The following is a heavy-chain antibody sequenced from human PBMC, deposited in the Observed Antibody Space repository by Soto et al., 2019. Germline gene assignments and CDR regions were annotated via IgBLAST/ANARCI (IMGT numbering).Heavy chain of an antibody. CDR1: GFTFSSYA. V-gene: IGHV3-23*01. D-gene: IGHD5-18*01. J-gene: IGHJ4*02. CDR2: ISGSGGST. Sequence: LRLSCAASGFTFSSYAMSWVRQAPGKGLEWVSAISGSGGSTYYADSVKGRFTISRDNSKNTLYLQMNSLRAEDTAVYYCAKDHESYGYPYYFDYWGQGTLVTVSS. CDR3: AKDHESYGYPYYFDY.